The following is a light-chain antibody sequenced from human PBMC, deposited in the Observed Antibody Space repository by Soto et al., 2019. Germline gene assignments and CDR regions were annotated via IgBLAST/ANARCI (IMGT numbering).Light chain of an antibody. CDR1: SSNIGSTT. V-gene: IGLV1-44*01. CDR3: AAWDDSLNGYV. J-gene: IGLJ1*01. Sequence: QSVLTQPPSASGTPGQRVTISCSGSSSNIGSTTVTWYQQLPGTAPKLLIYSNNQRPSGVPDRFSGSKSGTSASLAIGGLQSEDEADYYCAAWDDSLNGYVFRTGTKVTVL. CDR2: SNN.